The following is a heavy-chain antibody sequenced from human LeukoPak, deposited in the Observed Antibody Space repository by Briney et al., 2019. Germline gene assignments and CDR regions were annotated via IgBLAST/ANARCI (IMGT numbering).Heavy chain of an antibody. CDR3: ARPGGYYYDSSGYFLDY. CDR1: GYTFTGYY. Sequence: GASVKVSCKASGYTFTGYYMHWVRQAPGQGLEWMGWINPNSGGTNYAQKFQGRVTMTRDTSISTAYMELSRLRSDDTAVYYCARPGGYYYDSSGYFLDYWGQGTLVTVSS. J-gene: IGHJ4*02. CDR2: INPNSGGT. D-gene: IGHD3-22*01. V-gene: IGHV1-2*02.